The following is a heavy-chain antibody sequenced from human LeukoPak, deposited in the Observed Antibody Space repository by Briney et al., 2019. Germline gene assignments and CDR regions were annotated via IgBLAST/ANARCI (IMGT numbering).Heavy chain of an antibody. Sequence: PSETLSLTCTVSGGSTSSNYWSWIRQPPGKGLEWIGYIFDSGSSRYNPSLKSRVTISVDRSENQFSLKLISVTTADTAVYYCARLHYCGGDCYYFDSWGQGTLVTVSS. CDR3: ARLHYCGGDCYYFDS. J-gene: IGHJ4*02. CDR1: GGSTSSNY. D-gene: IGHD2-21*02. CDR2: IFDSGSS. V-gene: IGHV4-59*01.